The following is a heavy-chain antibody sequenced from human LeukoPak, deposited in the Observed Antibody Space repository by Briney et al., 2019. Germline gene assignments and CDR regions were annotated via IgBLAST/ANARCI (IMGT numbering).Heavy chain of an antibody. CDR3: AKPAISSRGWYYDY. CDR1: GFTFSSYE. Sequence: QSGGSLRLSCAASGFTFSSYEMNWVRQAPGKGLEWVSYISSSGSTIYYADSVKGRFTISRDNSKNTLYLQMNSLRAEDTAVYYCAKPAISSRGWYYDYWGQGTLVTVSS. J-gene: IGHJ4*02. D-gene: IGHD6-19*01. V-gene: IGHV3-48*03. CDR2: ISSSGSTI.